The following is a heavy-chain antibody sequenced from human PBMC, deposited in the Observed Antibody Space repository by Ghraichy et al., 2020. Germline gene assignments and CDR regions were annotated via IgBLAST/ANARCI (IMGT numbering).Heavy chain of an antibody. J-gene: IGHJ2*01. D-gene: IGHD2-15*01. Sequence: GESLNISCAASGFTFSSYNMNWVRQAPGKGLEWVSSIGDSPNSIYYADSVMGRFTISRDNAKNSLYLQMISLRAEDTALYYCARRLLGYCSGGSCYDSYWYFDLWDRGTLVTVSS. CDR1: GFTFSSYN. CDR3: ARRLLGYCSGGSCYDSYWYFDL. CDR2: IGDSPNSI. V-gene: IGHV3-21*01.